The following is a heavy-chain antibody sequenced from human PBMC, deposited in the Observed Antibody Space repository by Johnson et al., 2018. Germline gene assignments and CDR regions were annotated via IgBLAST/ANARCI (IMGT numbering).Heavy chain of an antibody. CDR1: GFTVSSNY. CDR2: IYSGGST. Sequence: VQLVESGGGLVQPGGSXRLSCAASGFTVSSNYMSWVRQAPGKGLEWVSVIYSGGSTYYADSVKGRFTISRDNSKNTLYLQMNSLRAEDTAVYYCARDSPVHSSRAVDIWGQGTMVTVSS. CDR3: ARDSPVHSSRAVDI. V-gene: IGHV3-66*02. J-gene: IGHJ3*02. D-gene: IGHD2-15*01.